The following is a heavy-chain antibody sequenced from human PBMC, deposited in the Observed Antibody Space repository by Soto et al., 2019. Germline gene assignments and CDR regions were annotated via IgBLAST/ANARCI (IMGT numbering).Heavy chain of an antibody. J-gene: IGHJ4*02. CDR3: AKVSSSWYAGFFDL. D-gene: IGHD6-13*01. V-gene: IGHV3-23*01. Sequence: EVQLLESGGGLVQPGGSLRLSCTASGFTFSSHAMTWVRQAPGKGLEWVSGLSDSGGSTYYADSVKGRFTISRDNSMNTLYLQMNTLRAEATAVYYSAKVSSSWYAGFFDLWGQGTLVTVSP. CDR2: LSDSGGST. CDR1: GFTFSSHA.